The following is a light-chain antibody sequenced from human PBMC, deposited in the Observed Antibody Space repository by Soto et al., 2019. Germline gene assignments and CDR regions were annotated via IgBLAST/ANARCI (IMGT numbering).Light chain of an antibody. V-gene: IGLV2-14*01. Sequence: QSVLTQPPSASGSPGQSVTISCTGTSSDVAGYNYVSWYQQYPGRVPKLLIYMVSNRPSGVSNRFSGSKSGNTASLTISGLQAEDEADYFCTSPTPGSLYVFGTGTKVTVL. CDR1: SSDVAGYNY. J-gene: IGLJ1*01. CDR3: TSPTPGSLYV. CDR2: MVS.